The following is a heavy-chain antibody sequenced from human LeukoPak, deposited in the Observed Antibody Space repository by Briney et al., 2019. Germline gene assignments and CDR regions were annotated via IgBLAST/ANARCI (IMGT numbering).Heavy chain of an antibody. V-gene: IGHV4-39*01. CDR1: GGTISSSSYY. CDR3: ARTLSSSGWSDWFAP. Sequence: SETLSLTCTVSGGTISSSSYYWGWIRQPPGKGLEWIGSIYYSGSTYYNPSLKSRVTISVDTSKNQFSLKLSSVTAADTTVYYCARTLSSSGWSDWFAPSGQGTLVTVSS. CDR2: IYYSGST. D-gene: IGHD6-19*01. J-gene: IGHJ5*02.